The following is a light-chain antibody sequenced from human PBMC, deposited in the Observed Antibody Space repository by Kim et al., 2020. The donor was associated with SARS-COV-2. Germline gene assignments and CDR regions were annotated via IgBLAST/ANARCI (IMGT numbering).Light chain of an antibody. J-gene: IGLJ2*01. CDR2: DVS. V-gene: IGLV2-14*03. CDR3: SSYTGSSTPV. CDR1: SSDVGGYNY. Sequence: GQSITISCTGTSSDVGGYNYVSRYQQHPGKAPKLMIYDVSNRPSGVSNRFSGSKSGNTASLTISGLQAEDEADYYCSSYTGSSTPVFGGGTQLTVL.